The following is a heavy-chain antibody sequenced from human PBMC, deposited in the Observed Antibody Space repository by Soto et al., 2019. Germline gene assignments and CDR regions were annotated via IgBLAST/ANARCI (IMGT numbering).Heavy chain of an antibody. CDR3: ARAGYDSVSFDY. Sequence: PSETLSLTCTVSGVSISSYYWSWIRQPPGKGLEWIGYIYYSGSTYYNPSLKSRVTISVDTSKNQFSLKLSSVTAADTAVYCCARAGYDSVSFDYWGQGTLVTVSS. J-gene: IGHJ4*02. CDR1: GVSISSYY. D-gene: IGHD5-12*01. CDR2: IYYSGST. V-gene: IGHV4-59*12.